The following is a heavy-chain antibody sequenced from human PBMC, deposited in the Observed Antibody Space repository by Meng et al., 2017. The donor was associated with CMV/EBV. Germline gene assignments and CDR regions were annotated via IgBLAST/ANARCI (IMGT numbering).Heavy chain of an antibody. Sequence: GRLQQWGAGRLKPSATLSLTCAVYGGAFSGYYGSWIRQPPGKGLEWIGEINHSGSTNYNPSLKSRVTISVDTSKNQFSLKLSSVTAADTAVYYCARGGGGEWELLHYFDYWGQGTLVTVSS. CDR2: INHSGST. D-gene: IGHD1-26*01. V-gene: IGHV4-34*01. CDR1: GGAFSGYY. J-gene: IGHJ4*02. CDR3: ARGGGGEWELLHYFDY.